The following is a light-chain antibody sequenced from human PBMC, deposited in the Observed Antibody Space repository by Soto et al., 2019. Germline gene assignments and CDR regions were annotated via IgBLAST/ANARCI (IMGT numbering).Light chain of an antibody. CDR2: DTS. CDR3: QQRSNWIT. V-gene: IGKV3-11*01. J-gene: IGKJ5*01. Sequence: SVLTQSAGTLCRSRGERATLSFRASQSVSRYLAWYQQKPGQAPRLLIYDTSYRATGIPARFSGSGSETDFTLPFSSPGPDDFAVYYGQQRSNWITFRQGTRLEIK. CDR1: QSVSRY.